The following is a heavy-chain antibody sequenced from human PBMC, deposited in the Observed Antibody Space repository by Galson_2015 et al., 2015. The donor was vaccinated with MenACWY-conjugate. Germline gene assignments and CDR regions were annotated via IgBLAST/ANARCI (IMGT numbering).Heavy chain of an antibody. CDR3: ARDNNWSFDS. J-gene: IGHJ4*02. CDR2: IKADGSFS. CDR1: GFTFNNYW. Sequence: SLRLACAASGFTFNNYWMQWVRHPPGRGLEWISYIKADGSFSNYADSVKGRFTISTDNAKNMVYLQMDGLGDEDTAVYFCARDNNWSFDSWGQGTLVTVSS. V-gene: IGHV3-74*01. D-gene: IGHD1-1*01.